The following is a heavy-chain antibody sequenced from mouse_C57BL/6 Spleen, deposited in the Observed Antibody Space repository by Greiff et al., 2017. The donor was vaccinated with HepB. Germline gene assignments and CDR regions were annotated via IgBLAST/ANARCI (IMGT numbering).Heavy chain of an antibody. Sequence: QVQLQQPGTELVKPGASVKLSCKASGYTFTSYWMHWVQQSPGQGLEWIGNINPSNGGTNYNDKFKSKATLAVDKSSSTAYMQLSSRTSEDSAVYYCASTTVVAHYFDYWGQGTTLTVSS. V-gene: IGHV1-53*01. CDR1: GYTFTSYW. D-gene: IGHD1-1*01. CDR3: ASTTVVAHYFDY. J-gene: IGHJ2*01. CDR2: INPSNGGT.